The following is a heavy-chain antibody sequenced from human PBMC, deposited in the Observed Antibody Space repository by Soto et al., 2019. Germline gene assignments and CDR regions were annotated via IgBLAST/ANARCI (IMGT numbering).Heavy chain of an antibody. Sequence: EVQLLESGGGSVQSGGSLRLSCAASGFTFRNYGMSWVRQAPGKGLEWVSAISSGGSTYYADSVKGRFTISRDNSKNTLYLQINSLTTEDTAVYYRAKDFTPSYGALHYWGQGTLVTLSS. CDR2: ISSGGST. CDR1: GFTFRNYG. V-gene: IGHV3-23*01. D-gene: IGHD4-17*01. CDR3: AKDFTPSYGALHY. J-gene: IGHJ4*02.